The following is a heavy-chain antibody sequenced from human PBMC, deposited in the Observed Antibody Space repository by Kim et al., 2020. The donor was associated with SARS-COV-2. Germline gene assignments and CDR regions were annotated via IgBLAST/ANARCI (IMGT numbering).Heavy chain of an antibody. D-gene: IGHD2-2*01. CDR1: GGSFSGYY. V-gene: IGHV4-34*01. CDR2: INHSGST. CDR3: ARVIVVVPAAEIRFDP. Sequence: SETLSLTCAVYGGSFSGYYWSWIRQPPGKGLEWIGEINHSGSTNYNPSLKSRVTISVDTSKNQFSLKLSSVTAADTAVYYCARVIVVVPAAEIRFDPWG. J-gene: IGHJ5*02.